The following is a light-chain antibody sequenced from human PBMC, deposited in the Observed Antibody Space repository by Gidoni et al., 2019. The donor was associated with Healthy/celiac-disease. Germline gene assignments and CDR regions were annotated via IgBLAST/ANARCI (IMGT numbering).Light chain of an antibody. J-gene: IGKJ1*01. CDR2: AAS. V-gene: IGKV1-39*01. Sequence: QMTQSPSSLSASVGDRVTITCRASQSISSYLNWYQQKSGKAPKLLIYAASSLPSGVPSRFSGSGSGTDFPLTISSLPPEDFATYHRPPSYSTPPCTFGQGTKVEIK. CDR3: PPSYSTPPCT. CDR1: QSISSY.